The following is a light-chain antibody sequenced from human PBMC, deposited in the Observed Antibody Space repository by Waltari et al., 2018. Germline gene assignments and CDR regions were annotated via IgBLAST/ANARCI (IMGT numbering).Light chain of an antibody. J-gene: IGKJ3*01. Sequence: DIVMTQSPDSLAVSLGERATINCQFSQSVLYSSNNKNYLAWYQQKPGQPPKLLIYWASTREAGVPDRFSGSGSGTDFTLTISSLQAEDVAVYYCQQYYSTPLTFGPGTKVDIK. CDR2: WAS. CDR1: QSVLYSSNNKNY. CDR3: QQYYSTPLT. V-gene: IGKV4-1*01.